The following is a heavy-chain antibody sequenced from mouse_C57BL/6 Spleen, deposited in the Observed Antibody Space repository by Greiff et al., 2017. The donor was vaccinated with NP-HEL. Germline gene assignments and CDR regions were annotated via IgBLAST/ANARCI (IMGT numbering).Heavy chain of an antibody. CDR2: IHPNSGST. CDR3: AIYYYGSSHYFDY. D-gene: IGHD1-1*01. Sequence: VQLQQSGAELVKPGASVKLSCKASGYTFTSYWMHWVKQRPGQGLEWIGMIHPNSGSTNYNEKFKSKATLTVDKSSSTAYMQLSSLTSEDSAVYYCAIYYYGSSHYFDYWGQGTTLTVSS. J-gene: IGHJ2*01. V-gene: IGHV1-64*01. CDR1: GYTFTSYW.